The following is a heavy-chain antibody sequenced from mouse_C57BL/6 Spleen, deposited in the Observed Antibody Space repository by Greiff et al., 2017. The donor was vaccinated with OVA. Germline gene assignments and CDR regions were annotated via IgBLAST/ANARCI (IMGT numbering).Heavy chain of an antibody. CDR1: GFTFSSYA. CDR2: ISAGGSYT. V-gene: IGHV5-4*01. J-gene: IGHJ1*03. Sequence: EVQGVASGGGLVKPGGSLKLSCAASGFTFSSYAMSWVRQTPEKRLAWVATISAGGSYTYYPEHVKGRFTLSRANAKNNLYLQKSHLKSEDTAMYYSARDPTTVVATKWYFDVWGTGTTVTVSS. D-gene: IGHD1-1*01. CDR3: ARDPTTVVATKWYFDV.